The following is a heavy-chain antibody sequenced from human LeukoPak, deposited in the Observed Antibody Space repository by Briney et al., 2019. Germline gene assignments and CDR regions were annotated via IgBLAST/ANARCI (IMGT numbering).Heavy chain of an antibody. D-gene: IGHD3-9*01. V-gene: IGHV4-38-2*02. CDR1: SYSISSANY. CDR3: ASHLAVILTPYYFDY. Sequence: SETLSLTCTVSSYSISSANYWGWIRQPPGKGLEWIGSMYHSGSTYYNPSLKSRVTISVDTSKNQFSLKLSSVTAADTAVYYCASHLAVILTPYYFDYWGQGTLVTVSS. J-gene: IGHJ4*02. CDR2: MYHSGST.